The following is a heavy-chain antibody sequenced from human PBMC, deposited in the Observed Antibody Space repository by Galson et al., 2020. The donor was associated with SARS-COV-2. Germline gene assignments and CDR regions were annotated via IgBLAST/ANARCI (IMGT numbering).Heavy chain of an antibody. CDR3: ARDNCSGGSCFWNYYGMDV. CDR2: IWYDGSNK. J-gene: IGHJ6*02. D-gene: IGHD2-15*01. Sequence: QLGESLKISCAASGFTFSSYGMHWVRQAPGKGLEWVAVIWYDGSNKYYADSVKGRFTISRDNSKNTLYLQMNSLRAEDTAVYYCARDNCSGGSCFWNYYGMDVWGQGTTVTVSS. CDR1: GFTFSSYG. V-gene: IGHV3-33*01.